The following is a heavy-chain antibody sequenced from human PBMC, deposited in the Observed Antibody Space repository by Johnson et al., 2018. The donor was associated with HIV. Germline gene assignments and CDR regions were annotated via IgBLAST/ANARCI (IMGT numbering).Heavy chain of an antibody. CDR1: GFTFSSYG. V-gene: IGHV3-30*02. Sequence: QVQLVESGGGVVQPGRSLRLSCAASGFTFSSYGMHWVRQAPGKGLEWVAFIRDDGSNKHYVDSVKGRFTISRDNSKNTLYLEMNSLRGEDTALYYCAKDGPYSSGIDASDIWGQGAMVIVSP. CDR3: AKDGPYSSGIDASDI. J-gene: IGHJ3*02. CDR2: IRDDGSNK. D-gene: IGHD6-19*01.